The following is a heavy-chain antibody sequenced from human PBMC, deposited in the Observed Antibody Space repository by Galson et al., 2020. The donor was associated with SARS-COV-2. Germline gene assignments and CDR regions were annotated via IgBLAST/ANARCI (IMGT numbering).Heavy chain of an antibody. CDR2: ISSSGSTM. CDR1: GFTISDYY. Sequence: LTLTCAASGFTISDYYMTWIRQAPGQGLEWLSYISSSGSTMYYADPVRGRFTISRDNAKNSLYLQMNSLRAEDTAVYYCARGPRAGSFDYWGQGTLVTVSS. V-gene: IGHV3-11*04. CDR3: ARGPRAGSFDY. D-gene: IGHD6-19*01. J-gene: IGHJ4*02.